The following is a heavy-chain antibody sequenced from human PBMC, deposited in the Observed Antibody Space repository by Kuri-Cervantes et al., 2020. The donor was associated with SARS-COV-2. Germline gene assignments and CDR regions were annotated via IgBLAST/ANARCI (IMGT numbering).Heavy chain of an antibody. CDR1: GFSFSAYG. J-gene: IGHJ6*03. V-gene: IGHV3-30*02. Sequence: GESLKISCAASGFSFSAYGMYWVRQAPGKGLEWVAFIRYDGSNKYYADSVKGRFTISRDNSKNTLYLQMNSLRAEDTAVYYCAKDSIRFLEWLYYMDVWGKGTTVTVSS. D-gene: IGHD3-3*01. CDR2: IRYDGSNK. CDR3: AKDSIRFLEWLYYMDV.